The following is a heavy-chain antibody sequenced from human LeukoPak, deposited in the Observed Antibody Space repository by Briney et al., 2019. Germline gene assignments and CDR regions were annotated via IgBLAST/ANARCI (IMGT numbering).Heavy chain of an antibody. Sequence: SETLSLTCAVYGGSFSGYYWSWIRQPPGKGLEWIGEINHSGSTNYNPSLKSRVTISVDTSKNQFSLNLNSVTAADTAVYYCAKDPRLADYFDYWGQGTLVTVSS. V-gene: IGHV4-34*09. CDR2: INHSGST. CDR3: AKDPRLADYFDY. CDR1: GGSFSGYY. J-gene: IGHJ4*02.